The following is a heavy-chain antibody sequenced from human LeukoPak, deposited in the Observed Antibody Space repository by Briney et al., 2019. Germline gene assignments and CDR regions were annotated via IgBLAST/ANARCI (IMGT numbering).Heavy chain of an antibody. CDR3: ATAPVWLGDHLVGPHDGMDV. Sequence: ASVKVSCKVSGYTLIDLAMHWVRQARGEGLEWMGGFDPDVGETIYAQTFQGRVTMTEDTSADTAYMELSSLRSEETAVYYCATAPVWLGDHLVGPHDGMDVWGQGTTVTVSS. CDR1: GYTLIDLA. J-gene: IGHJ6*02. CDR2: FDPDVGET. V-gene: IGHV1-24*01. D-gene: IGHD3-10*01.